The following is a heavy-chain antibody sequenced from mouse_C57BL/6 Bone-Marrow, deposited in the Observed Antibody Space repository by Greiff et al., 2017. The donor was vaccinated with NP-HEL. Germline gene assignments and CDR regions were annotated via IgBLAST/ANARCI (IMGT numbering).Heavy chain of an antibody. J-gene: IGHJ2*01. V-gene: IGHV1-81*01. D-gene: IGHD4-1*01. CDR2: IYPRSGNT. CDR3: ATNHDY. Sequence: QVQLQQSGAELARPGASVKLSCKASGYTFTSSGISWVKQRTGQGLEWIGEIYPRSGNTYYNEKFKGKATLTADKSSSTAYMELRSLTSEDSAVYFCATNHDYWGQGTTLTVSS. CDR1: GYTFTSSG.